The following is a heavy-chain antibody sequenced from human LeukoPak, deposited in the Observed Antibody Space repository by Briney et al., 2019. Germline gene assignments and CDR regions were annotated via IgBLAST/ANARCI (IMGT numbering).Heavy chain of an antibody. V-gene: IGHV4-39*01. CDR3: ARGVTMIVVVIHDWYFDL. CDR2: IYYTRST. J-gene: IGHJ2*01. CDR1: GVSISSSSYY. D-gene: IGHD3-22*01. Sequence: SETLSLTCTASGVSISSSSYYWGWIRQPPGKGLEWIGSIYYTRSTYYNPSLKSRVTISVDTSKNQFSLKLTSVTAADTAAYYCARGVTMIVVVIHDWYFDLWGRGTLVTVSS.